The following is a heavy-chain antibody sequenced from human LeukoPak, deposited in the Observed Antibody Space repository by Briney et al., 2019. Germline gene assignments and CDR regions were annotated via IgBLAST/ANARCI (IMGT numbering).Heavy chain of an antibody. CDR1: GFTFDDYA. Sequence: GGSLRLSSAASGFTFDDYAMHWVRQAPGKGLEWVSGISWNSGSIGYADSVKGRFTISRDNAKNSLYLQMNSLRAEDTALYYCAKDMGYCSGGSCYGMDVWGQGTTVTVSS. V-gene: IGHV3-9*01. CDR2: ISWNSGSI. J-gene: IGHJ6*02. D-gene: IGHD2-15*01. CDR3: AKDMGYCSGGSCYGMDV.